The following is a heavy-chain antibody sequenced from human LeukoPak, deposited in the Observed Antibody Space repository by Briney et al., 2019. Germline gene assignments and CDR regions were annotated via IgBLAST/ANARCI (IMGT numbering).Heavy chain of an antibody. Sequence: GESLKISCKGSGYSFTSYWIGWVRQMPGKGLEWMGIIYPGDSDTRYSPSFQGQVTISADKSIRTAYLQWSSLKASDTAMYYCARSYYYGSGSYSLLGYWGQGTLVTVSS. D-gene: IGHD3-10*01. J-gene: IGHJ4*02. V-gene: IGHV5-51*01. CDR1: GYSFTSYW. CDR3: ARSYYYGSGSYSLLGY. CDR2: IYPGDSDT.